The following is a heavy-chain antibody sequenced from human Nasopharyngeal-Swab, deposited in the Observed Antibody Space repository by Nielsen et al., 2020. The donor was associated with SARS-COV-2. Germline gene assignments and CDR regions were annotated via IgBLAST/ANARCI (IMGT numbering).Heavy chain of an antibody. CDR2: IRSKGNSYAT. V-gene: IGHV3-73*01. CDR1: GFIFSDSA. D-gene: IGHD2-15*01. J-gene: IGHJ4*02. Sequence: GGSLRLSCAASGFIFSDSAIHWVRQASGKGLGWVGRIRSKGNSYATEYAASVEGRFTISRDDSKNTAYLQMNSLITEDTAVYYCSRCGGSCYTGKDYWGQGTPVTVSS. CDR3: SRCGGSCYTGKDY.